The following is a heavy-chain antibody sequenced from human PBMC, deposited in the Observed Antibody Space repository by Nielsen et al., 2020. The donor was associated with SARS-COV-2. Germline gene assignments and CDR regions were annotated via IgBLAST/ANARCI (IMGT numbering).Heavy chain of an antibody. J-gene: IGHJ4*02. V-gene: IGHV3-74*01. D-gene: IGHD5-24*01. CDR1: GFAFSNYW. CDR3: ACRRDGYNYDTF. CDR2: INNDGSIT. Sequence: GGSLRLSCAASGFAFSNYWMHWVRQAPGKGLVWVARINNDGSITNYADSVTGRFTISRDNAGNTLYLQMGSLGAEDTAVYYCACRRDGYNYDTFWGQGTLVTVSS.